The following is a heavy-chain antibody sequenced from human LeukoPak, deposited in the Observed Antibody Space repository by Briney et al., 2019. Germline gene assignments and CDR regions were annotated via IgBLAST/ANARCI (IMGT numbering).Heavy chain of an antibody. CDR3: AKSQPNKLAARFDY. J-gene: IGHJ4*02. Sequence: QPGGSLRLSCAASGFTFDDYAMHWVRQAPGKGLEWGSAISGSGGSTYYADSVKGRFTISRDNSKNTLYLQMNSMRAEDTAVYYCAKSQPNKLAARFDYWGQGTLVTVSS. CDR2: ISGSGGST. CDR1: GFTFDDYA. D-gene: IGHD6-6*01. V-gene: IGHV3-23*01.